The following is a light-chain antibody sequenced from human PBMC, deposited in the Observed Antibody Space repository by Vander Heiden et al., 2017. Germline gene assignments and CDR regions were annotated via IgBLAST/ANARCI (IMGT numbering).Light chain of an antibody. CDR2: GAS. J-gene: IGKJ3*01. CDR1: QSVSSN. CDR3: QQYNNWPPFT. V-gene: IGKV3-15*01. Sequence: EIVMTQSPATLSVSPGERATLSCRASQSVSSNLAWYQQKPGQAPRLLIYGASTRATGIPARFSGSGSGTEFTLTISSRQSEDFAVYYCQQYNNWPPFTFGPGTKVXIK.